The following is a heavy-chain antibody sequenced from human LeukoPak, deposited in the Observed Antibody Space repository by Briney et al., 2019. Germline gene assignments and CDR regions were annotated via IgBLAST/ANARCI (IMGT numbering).Heavy chain of an antibody. J-gene: IGHJ5*02. Sequence: SETLSLTCTVSGGSISSSSYYWGWIRQPPGKGLEWIGSIYYSGSTYYNPSLKSRVTISVDTSKNQFSLKLSSVTAADTAVYYCASEKQQLNWFDPWGQGTLVTVSS. D-gene: IGHD6-13*01. CDR3: ASEKQQLNWFDP. CDR1: GGSISSSSYY. CDR2: IYYSGST. V-gene: IGHV4-39*07.